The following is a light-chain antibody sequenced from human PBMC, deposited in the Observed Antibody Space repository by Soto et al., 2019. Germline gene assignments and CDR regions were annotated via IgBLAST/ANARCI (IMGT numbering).Light chain of an antibody. CDR1: PSLVYSDGNTY. J-gene: IGKJ4*01. Sequence: VVTQSPLSLPVTLGPPASISCRSSPSLVYSDGNTYLNWFKQRPGQSPRRXIYKVSKRDSGVPDRFRGSGSGTDFTLEISRVEAEDVAVYYCMQGTDFPLTVGGGTNVDIK. CDR3: MQGTDFPLT. V-gene: IGKV2-30*01. CDR2: KVS.